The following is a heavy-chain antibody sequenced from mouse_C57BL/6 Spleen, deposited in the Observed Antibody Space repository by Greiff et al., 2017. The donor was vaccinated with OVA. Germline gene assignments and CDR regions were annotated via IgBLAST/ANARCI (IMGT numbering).Heavy chain of an antibody. CDR3: AREGYGSTYRCYFDY. Sequence: QVQLQQPGAELVRPGSSVKLSCKASGYTFTSYWMDWVKQRPGQGLEWIGNIYPSDSETHYNQTFKDKATLTVDKSSSTAYMQLSSLTSEDSAVYYCAREGYGSTYRCYFDYWGQGTTLTVSA. J-gene: IGHJ2*01. V-gene: IGHV1-61*01. D-gene: IGHD1-1*01. CDR2: IYPSDSET. CDR1: GYTFTSYW.